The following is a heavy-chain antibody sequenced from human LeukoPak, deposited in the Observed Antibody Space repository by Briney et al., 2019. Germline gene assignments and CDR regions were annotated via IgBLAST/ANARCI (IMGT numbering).Heavy chain of an antibody. Sequence: GGSLRLSCAASGFTFSSYSMNWVRQAPGKGLEWVSYISSSSSTIYYADSVKGRFTISRDNAKNSLYLQMNSLRAEDTAVYYCARRHSYYYDSSGYLDWYFDLWGRGTLVTVSS. D-gene: IGHD3-22*01. J-gene: IGHJ2*01. CDR2: ISSSSSTI. V-gene: IGHV3-48*04. CDR3: ARRHSYYYDSSGYLDWYFDL. CDR1: GFTFSSYS.